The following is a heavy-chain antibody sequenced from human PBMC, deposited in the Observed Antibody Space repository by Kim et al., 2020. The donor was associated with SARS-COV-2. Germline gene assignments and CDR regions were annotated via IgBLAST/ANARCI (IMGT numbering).Heavy chain of an antibody. D-gene: IGHD3-10*01. V-gene: IGHV3-49*03. J-gene: IGHJ4*02. Sequence: GGSLRLSCTASGLTFGDHALSWFRQAPGKGLEWVGFIRSKAYGGTTEYAASVKGRFTFSRDDSKSIAYLQMNSRKTDDTAVYYCASAYGSGSYYPFDYWGQGTLVTVSS. CDR1: GLTFGDHA. CDR3: ASAYGSGSYYPFDY. CDR2: IRSKAYGGTT.